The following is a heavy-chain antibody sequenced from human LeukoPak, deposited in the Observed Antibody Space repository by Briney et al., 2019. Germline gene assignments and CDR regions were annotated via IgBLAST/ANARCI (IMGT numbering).Heavy chain of an antibody. CDR2: ISSNGGST. CDR1: GFTFSSYA. J-gene: IGHJ6*04. V-gene: IGHV3-64D*06. CDR3: AKAGSRSYYKSRSGMDV. Sequence: PGGSLRLSCSASGFTFSSYAMHWVRQAPGKGLEYVSAISSNGGSTNYADSVKDRFTISRDNSKNTLYLQMSSLRAEDTAVYYCAKAGSRSYYKSRSGMDVWGKGTTVIVSS. D-gene: IGHD3-10*01.